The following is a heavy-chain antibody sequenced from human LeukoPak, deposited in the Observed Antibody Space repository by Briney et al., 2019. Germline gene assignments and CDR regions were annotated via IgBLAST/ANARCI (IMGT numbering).Heavy chain of an antibody. CDR1: GYTFTSYD. Sequence: ASVKVSCKASGYTFTSYDINWVRQATGQGLEWMGWMNPNSGNTGYAQKFQGRGTMTRNTSISTAYIELSSLRSEDTAVYYCARDWIDYDSQSWGQGTLVTVSS. V-gene: IGHV1-8*01. J-gene: IGHJ4*02. CDR2: MNPNSGNT. D-gene: IGHD3-22*01. CDR3: ARDWIDYDSQS.